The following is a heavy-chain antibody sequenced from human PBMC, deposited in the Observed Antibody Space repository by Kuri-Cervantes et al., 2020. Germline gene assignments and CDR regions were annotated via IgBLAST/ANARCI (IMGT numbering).Heavy chain of an antibody. J-gene: IGHJ5*02. D-gene: IGHD2-8*01. Sequence: GGSLRLSCAASGFTFDDCAMHWVRQAPGKGLEWVSGISWNSGKIGYADSVKGRFTISRDNAKNSLYLQMNTLRAEDTALYYCARDGGYATRSWFDPWGQGTLVTVSS. V-gene: IGHV3-9*01. CDR2: ISWNSGKI. CDR3: ARDGGYATRSWFDP. CDR1: GFTFDDCA.